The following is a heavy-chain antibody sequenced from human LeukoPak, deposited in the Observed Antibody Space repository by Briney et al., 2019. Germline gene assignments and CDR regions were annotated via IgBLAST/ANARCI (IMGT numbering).Heavy chain of an antibody. CDR3: ARAPTRSYYYDSSGYYYFDY. J-gene: IGHJ4*02. V-gene: IGHV4-59*01. Sequence: SETLSLTCTVSGGSLSRYYWNWIRQPPGKGLEWIGYIYYSGSTNYNPSLKSRVTISVDTSKNQFSLKLSSVTAADTAVYYCARAPTRSYYYDSSGYYYFDYWGQGTLVTVSS. CDR1: GGSLSRYY. D-gene: IGHD3-22*01. CDR2: IYYSGST.